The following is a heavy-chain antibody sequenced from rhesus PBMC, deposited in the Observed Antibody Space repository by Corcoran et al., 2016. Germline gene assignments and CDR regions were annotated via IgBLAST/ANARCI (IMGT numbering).Heavy chain of an antibody. CDR2: CYGGSGST. Sequence: QVQLQESGPGLVKPSETLSLTCAVSGGSISSTNWWSWFRQSPGKGLELIGYCYGGSGSTSYNPSLKSRVTISTDPSKNQFSLKLSSVTAADTAVYYCARLVFWSDYYFDYWGQGVLVTVSS. D-gene: IGHD3-22*01. CDR1: GGSISSTNW. CDR3: ARLVFWSDYYFDY. J-gene: IGHJ4*01. V-gene: IGHV4S7*01.